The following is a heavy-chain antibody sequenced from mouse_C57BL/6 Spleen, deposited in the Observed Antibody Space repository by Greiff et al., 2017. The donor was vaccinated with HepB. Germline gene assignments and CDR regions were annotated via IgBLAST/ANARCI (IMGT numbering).Heavy chain of an antibody. CDR1: GYAFSSYW. V-gene: IGHV1-80*01. CDR3: ARLPYYSNLAWFAY. D-gene: IGHD2-5*01. CDR2: IYPGDGDT. J-gene: IGHJ3*01. Sequence: VQLQQSGAELVKPGASVKISCKASGYAFSSYWMNWVKQRPGKGLEWIGQIYPGDGDTNYNGKFKGKATLTADKSSSTAYMQLSSLTSEDSAVYFCARLPYYSNLAWFAYWGQGTLVTVSA.